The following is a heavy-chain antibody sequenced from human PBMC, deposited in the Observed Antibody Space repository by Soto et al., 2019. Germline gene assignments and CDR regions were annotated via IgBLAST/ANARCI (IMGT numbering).Heavy chain of an antibody. J-gene: IGHJ5*02. CDR1: GYSFTSYW. CDR2: IYPGDSDT. D-gene: IGHD3-3*01. Sequence: GESLKISCKGSGYSFTSYWIGWVRQMPGKGLEWMGIIYPGDSDTRYSPSFQGQVTISADKSIGTAYLQWSSLKASDTAMYYCARQRGATIFGVVRDDNWFDPWGQGTLVTVSS. CDR3: ARQRGATIFGVVRDDNWFDP. V-gene: IGHV5-51*01.